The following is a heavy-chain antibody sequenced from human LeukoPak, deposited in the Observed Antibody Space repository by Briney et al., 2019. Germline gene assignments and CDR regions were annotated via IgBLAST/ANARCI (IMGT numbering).Heavy chain of an antibody. J-gene: IGHJ4*02. CDR1: GYTFTSYG. CDR3: GRMSKGITGNGRFYYFDY. V-gene: IGHV1-18*01. D-gene: IGHD1-20*01. Sequence: ASVKVSCKASGYTFTSYGISWVRQAPGQGLEWMGWISAYNGNTNYAQKLQGRVTMTTDTSTSTAYMELRSLRSDDTAVYYCGRMSKGITGNGRFYYFDYWGQGTLVTVSS. CDR2: ISAYNGNT.